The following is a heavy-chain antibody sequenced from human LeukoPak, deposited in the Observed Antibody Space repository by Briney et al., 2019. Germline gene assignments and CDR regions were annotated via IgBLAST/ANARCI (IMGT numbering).Heavy chain of an antibody. V-gene: IGHV3-21*01. CDR2: ISSSSSSYI. D-gene: IGHD3-10*01. CDR3: ARDTGSGSYYKNAYDY. J-gene: IGHJ4*02. CDR1: GFTFSSYS. Sequence: GGSLRLSCAASGFTFSSYSMNWVRQAPGKGLEWVSSISSSSSSYIYYADSVKGRFTISRDNAKNSLYLQMNSLRAEDTAVYYCARDTGSGSYYKNAYDYWGQGTLVTVSS.